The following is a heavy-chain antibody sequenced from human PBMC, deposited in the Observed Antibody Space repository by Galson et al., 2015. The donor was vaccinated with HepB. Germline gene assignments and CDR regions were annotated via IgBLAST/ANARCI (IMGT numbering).Heavy chain of an antibody. V-gene: IGHV3-21*01. Sequence: SLRLSCAASGFPFSDYTMNWVRQAPGKGLEWVSSTSSDNTYIYYADSVKGRFTISRDSARNSLYLQMSSLRVEDTAVYYCARAYCGGDCYLGNYYYGVDVWGQGTTVTVSS. CDR1: GFPFSDYT. CDR2: TSSDNTYI. D-gene: IGHD2-21*01. J-gene: IGHJ6*02. CDR3: ARAYCGGDCYLGNYYYGVDV.